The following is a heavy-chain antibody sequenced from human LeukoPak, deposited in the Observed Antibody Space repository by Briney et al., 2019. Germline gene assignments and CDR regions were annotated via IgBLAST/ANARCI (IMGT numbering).Heavy chain of an antibody. V-gene: IGHV4-59*01. D-gene: IGHD3-22*01. CDR3: ARERKHYDSSGSNAFDI. Sequence: KPLESLSLTCTVSGGSISSYYWSWIRQPPGKGLEWLGYIYYSGSTNYNPSLRSRVTISVDTSKNQFSLKLNSVTAADTAVYYCARERKHYDSSGSNAFDIWGQGTMVTVSS. J-gene: IGHJ3*02. CDR2: IYYSGST. CDR1: GGSISSYY.